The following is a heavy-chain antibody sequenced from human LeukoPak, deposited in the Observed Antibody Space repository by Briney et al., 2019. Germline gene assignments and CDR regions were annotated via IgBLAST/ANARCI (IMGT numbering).Heavy chain of an antibody. V-gene: IGHV1-46*01. J-gene: IGHJ4*02. CDR2: INPRGGST. D-gene: IGHD3-22*01. CDR3: ARDTKDDTSGYYYFDY. CDR1: GYTFISYY. Sequence: ASVKVSCKASGYTFISYYLHWVRQAPGQGLEWMGVINPRGGSTSYAQKFQGRVSMTRDMSTSRVYMELSSLRSEDTAVYYCARDTKDDTSGYYYFDYWGQGTLVTVSS.